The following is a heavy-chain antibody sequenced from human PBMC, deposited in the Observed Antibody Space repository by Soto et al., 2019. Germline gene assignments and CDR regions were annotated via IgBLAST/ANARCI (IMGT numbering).Heavy chain of an antibody. CDR1: GGSISSSNW. J-gene: IGHJ4*02. Sequence: SETLSLTCAVSGGSISSSNWWSWIRQPPGTGLEWIGEIYHSGSTNYNPSLKSRVTISVDKSKNQFSLKLSSVTAADTAVYYCATRRGDFDWLSPTFYFDYWGQGTLVTVSA. CDR2: IYHSGST. CDR3: ATRRGDFDWLSPTFYFDY. V-gene: IGHV4-4*02. D-gene: IGHD3-9*01.